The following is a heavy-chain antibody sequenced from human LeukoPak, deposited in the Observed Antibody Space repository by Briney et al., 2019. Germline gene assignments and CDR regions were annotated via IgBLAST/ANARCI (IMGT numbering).Heavy chain of an antibody. J-gene: IGHJ4*02. CDR3: ARGTSPFYFDY. V-gene: IGHV4-59*12. D-gene: IGHD1/OR15-1a*01. CDR1: GGSISSYY. CDR2: IYYSGST. Sequence: SETLSLTYTVSGGSISSYYWSWIRQPPGKGLERIGYIYYSGSTNYNPSPKSRVTISVDTSKNQFSLKLSSVTAADTAVYYCARGTSPFYFDYWGQGTLVAVSS.